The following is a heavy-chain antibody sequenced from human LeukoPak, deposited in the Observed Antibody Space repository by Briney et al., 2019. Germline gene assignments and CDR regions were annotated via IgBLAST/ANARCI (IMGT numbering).Heavy chain of an antibody. D-gene: IGHD3-10*01. CDR1: GFTFSSYS. J-gene: IGHJ4*02. CDR3: AGVDGSGSYYNKRIPYFDY. Sequence: GGSLTLSCAASGFTFSSYSMNWVRQAPGKGLEWVSSISSSSSYIYYADSVKGRFTISRDNAKNSLYLQMNSLRAEDTAVYYCAGVDGSGSYYNKRIPYFDYWGQGTLVTVSS. CDR2: ISSSSSYI. V-gene: IGHV3-21*01.